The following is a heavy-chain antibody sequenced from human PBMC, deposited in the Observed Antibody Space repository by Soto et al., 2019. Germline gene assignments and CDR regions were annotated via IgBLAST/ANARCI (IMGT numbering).Heavy chain of an antibody. CDR3: AKDTPLMGWFGELPDY. D-gene: IGHD3-10*01. CDR1: GFTFSSYG. J-gene: IGHJ4*02. Sequence: GGSLRLSCAASGFTFSSYGMHWVRQAPGKGLEWVAVISYDGSNKYYADSVKGRFTISRDNSKNTLYLQMNSLRAEDTAVYYCAKDTPLMGWFGELPDYWGQGTLVTVSS. V-gene: IGHV3-30*18. CDR2: ISYDGSNK.